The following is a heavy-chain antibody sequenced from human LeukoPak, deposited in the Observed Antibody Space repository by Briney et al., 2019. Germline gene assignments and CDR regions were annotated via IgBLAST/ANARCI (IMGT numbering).Heavy chain of an antibody. CDR3: ARDLGGGYEFFDY. CDR2: ISSNGGST. Sequence: PGGSLRLSCSASGFTFSSYAMHWVRQAPGKGLEFVSGISSNGGSTYYADSVKARFTISRDNSKNALYLQMSSLRAEDTAVYYCARDLGGGYEFFDYWGQGTLVTVSS. V-gene: IGHV3-64D*06. CDR1: GFTFSSYA. J-gene: IGHJ4*02. D-gene: IGHD5-12*01.